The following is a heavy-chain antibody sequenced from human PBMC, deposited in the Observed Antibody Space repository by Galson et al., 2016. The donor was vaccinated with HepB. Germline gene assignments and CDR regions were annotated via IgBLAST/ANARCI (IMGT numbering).Heavy chain of an antibody. CDR3: ARDLSGPDH. CDR2: IEGDGTSP. CDR1: GFIFRNHQ. J-gene: IGHJ4*02. V-gene: IGHV3-74*01. Sequence: SLTLSCAVSGFIFRNHQMHWIRQVPGKGLMWVARIEGDGTSPIYAPSVKGRFTISSDSAENTVYLQMNRLRAEDTALYYCARDLSGPDHWCQGTQVTASP.